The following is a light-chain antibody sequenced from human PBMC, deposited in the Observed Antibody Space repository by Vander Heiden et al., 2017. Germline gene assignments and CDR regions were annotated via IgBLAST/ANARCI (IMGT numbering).Light chain of an antibody. CDR1: QGISSY. Sequence: DIQLTQSPSFLSASVGDRVTITCRASQGISSYLAWYQQKPGKAPKLLIYAASTLQSGVPSRFSGSGSGTEFTRTISSLQPEDFATYYCQQLNSYPRTFGGGTKVEIK. V-gene: IGKV1-9*01. CDR2: AAS. J-gene: IGKJ4*01. CDR3: QQLNSYPRT.